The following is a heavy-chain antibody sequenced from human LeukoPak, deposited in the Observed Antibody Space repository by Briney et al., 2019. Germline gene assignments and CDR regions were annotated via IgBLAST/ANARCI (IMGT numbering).Heavy chain of an antibody. CDR1: GGSISSYY. J-gene: IGHJ6*03. CDR3: ASSPPLLWFGEPPPYYYYMDV. Sequence: SETLSLTCTVSGGSISSYYWSWIRQPAGKGLEWIGRIYTSGSTNYNPSLKSRVTMSVDTSKNQFSLKLSSVTAADTAVYYCASSPPLLWFGEPPPYYYYMDVWGKGTTVTVSS. CDR2: IYTSGST. V-gene: IGHV4-4*07. D-gene: IGHD3-10*01.